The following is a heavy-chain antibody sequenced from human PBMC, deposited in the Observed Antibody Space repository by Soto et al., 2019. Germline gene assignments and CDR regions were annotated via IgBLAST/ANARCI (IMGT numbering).Heavy chain of an antibody. V-gene: IGHV3-23*01. CDR1: GGTSIDYG. Sequence: SNRLSSTASGGTSIDYGISRIIQTTGKGLEWVSDISGSGGRTYYPDSVKGRFPIPRDNSKNTLYLQMQSLRDEDTAVYYCATDLATVVVVAATEYWGQGTPVIVS. J-gene: IGHJ4*02. D-gene: IGHD2-15*01. CDR3: ATDLATVVVVAATEY. CDR2: ISGSGGRT.